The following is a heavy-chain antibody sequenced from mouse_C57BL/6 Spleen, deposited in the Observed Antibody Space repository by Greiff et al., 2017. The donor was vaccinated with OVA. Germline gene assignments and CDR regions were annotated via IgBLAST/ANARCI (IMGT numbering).Heavy chain of an antibody. CDR3: AIPDYYGSIQFAY. D-gene: IGHD1-1*01. CDR2: INPGSGGT. Sequence: QVQLQQSGAELVRPGTSVKVSCKASGYAFTNYLIEWVKQRPGQGLEWIGVINPGSGGTNYNEKFKGKATLTADKSSSTAYMQLSSLTSEDSAVYFCAIPDYYGSIQFAYWGQGTLVTVSA. J-gene: IGHJ3*01. CDR1: GYAFTNYL. V-gene: IGHV1-54*01.